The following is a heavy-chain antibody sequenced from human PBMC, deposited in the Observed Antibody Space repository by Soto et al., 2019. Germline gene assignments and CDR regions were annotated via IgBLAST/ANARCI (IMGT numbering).Heavy chain of an antibody. D-gene: IGHD2-2*02. CDR2: IYTSGST. CDR3: ARQVPAAIRLGWFDP. V-gene: IGHV4-4*07. CDR1: AGSISSNY. J-gene: IGHJ5*02. Sequence: SETLSLTCSVSAGSISSNYWSWIRQPAGKRLEWIGRIYTSGSTYYRPSLKSRVTISVDTSKNQFSLKLSSVTAADTAVYYCARQVPAAIRLGWFDPWGQGTLVTVSS.